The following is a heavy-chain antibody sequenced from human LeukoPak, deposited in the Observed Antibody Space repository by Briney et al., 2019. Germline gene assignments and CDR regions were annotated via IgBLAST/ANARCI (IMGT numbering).Heavy chain of an antibody. D-gene: IGHD6-13*01. CDR2: IYPGDSDT. CDR3: ARQWAHGPGYSSSWYYPDDAFDI. J-gene: IGHJ3*02. V-gene: IGHV5-51*01. CDR1: GYSFTSYW. Sequence: GESLKISCKGSGYSFTSYWIGWVRQMPGKGLEWMGIIYPGDSDTRYSPSFQGQVTTSADKSISTAYLQWSSLKASDTAMYYCARQWAHGPGYSSSWYYPDDAFDIWGQGTMVTVSS.